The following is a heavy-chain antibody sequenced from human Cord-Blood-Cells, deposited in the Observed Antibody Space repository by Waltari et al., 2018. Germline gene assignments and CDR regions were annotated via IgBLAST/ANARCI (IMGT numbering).Heavy chain of an antibody. CDR3: AHWKRRSGSYPYNWFDP. Sequence: QITLKESGPTLVKPTQTLTLTCTFSGFSLSTSGVGVGWLRQPPGKALEWLALIYWDDDKRYSPSLKSRLTITKDTSKNQVVLTMTNMDPVDTATYYCAHWKRRSGSYPYNWFDPWGQGTLVTVSS. D-gene: IGHD1-26*01. CDR1: GFSLSTSGVG. J-gene: IGHJ5*02. CDR2: IYWDDDK. V-gene: IGHV2-5*02.